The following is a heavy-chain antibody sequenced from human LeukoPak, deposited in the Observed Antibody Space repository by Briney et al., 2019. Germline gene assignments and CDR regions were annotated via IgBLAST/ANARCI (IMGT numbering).Heavy chain of an antibody. J-gene: IGHJ3*02. Sequence: SETLSLTCAVSGGSISSGGYSWSWIRQPPGKGLEWIGYIYHSGSTYYNPSLKSRVTKSVDRSKNQFSLKLSSVTAADTAVYYCARGSSGGTAAFDIWGQGTMVTVSS. V-gene: IGHV4-30-2*01. D-gene: IGHD6-13*01. CDR3: ARGSSGGTAAFDI. CDR1: GGSISSGGYS. CDR2: IYHSGST.